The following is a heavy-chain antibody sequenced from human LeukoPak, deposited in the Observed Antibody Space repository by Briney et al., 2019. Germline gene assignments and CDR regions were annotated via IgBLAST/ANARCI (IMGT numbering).Heavy chain of an antibody. D-gene: IGHD3-10*01. J-gene: IGHJ6*02. V-gene: IGHV3-74*01. Sequence: PGGSLRLSCAVSGLTFSRYAMSWVRQAPGKGLVWVSRINSDGSSTSYADSVKGRFTISRDNAKNTLYLQMNSLRAEDTAVYYCAREWLGNSGEGFYYYYGMDVWGQGTTVTVSS. CDR2: INSDGSST. CDR3: AREWLGNSGEGFYYYYGMDV. CDR1: GLTFSRYA.